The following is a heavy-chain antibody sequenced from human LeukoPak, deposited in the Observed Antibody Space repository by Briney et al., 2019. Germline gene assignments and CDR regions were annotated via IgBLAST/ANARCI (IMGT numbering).Heavy chain of an antibody. CDR3: ASGITIFGVVSPYAH. D-gene: IGHD3-3*01. CDR1: GGSINNYY. CDR2: INHSGST. J-gene: IGHJ1*01. Sequence: SETLSLTCTVSGGSINNYYWNWIRQPPGKGLEWIGEINHSGSTNYNPSLKSRVTISVDTSKNQFSLKLSSVTAADTAVYYCASGITIFGVVSPYAHWGQGTLVTVSS. V-gene: IGHV4-34*01.